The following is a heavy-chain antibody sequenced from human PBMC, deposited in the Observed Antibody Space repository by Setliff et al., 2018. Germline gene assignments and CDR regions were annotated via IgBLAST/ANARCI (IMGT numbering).Heavy chain of an antibody. CDR3: ARDGDSYYDSSGYYLNHAFDI. CDR1: GATFSSYA. CDR2: IIPIFGTA. V-gene: IGHV1-69*13. J-gene: IGHJ3*02. D-gene: IGHD3-22*01. Sequence: SVKVSCKASGATFSSYAISWVRQAPGQGLEWMGGIIPIFGTANYAQKFQGRVTITADESTSTAYMELSSLRSEDTAVYYCARDGDSYYDSSGYYLNHAFDIWGQGTMVTVSS.